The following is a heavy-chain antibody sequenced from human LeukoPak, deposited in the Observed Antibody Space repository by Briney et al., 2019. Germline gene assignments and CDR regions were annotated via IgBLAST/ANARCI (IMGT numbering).Heavy chain of an antibody. V-gene: IGHV3-21*01. CDR1: GFTFSSYS. CDR2: ISSSSSYM. Sequence: PGGSLRLSCAASGFTFSSYSMNWVRQAPGKGLEWVSSISSSSSYMYYADSVKGRFTISRDNAKNSLYLQMNSLRAEDTAVYYCARDPENYDSSGYYYEPDYWGQGTLVTVSS. D-gene: IGHD3-22*01. CDR3: ARDPENYDSSGYYYEPDY. J-gene: IGHJ4*02.